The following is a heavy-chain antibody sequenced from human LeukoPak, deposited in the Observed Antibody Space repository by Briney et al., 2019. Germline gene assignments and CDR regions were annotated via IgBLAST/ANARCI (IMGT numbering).Heavy chain of an antibody. CDR1: GFTFSSYS. CDR2: ISSSSITI. J-gene: IGHJ3*02. V-gene: IGHV3-48*04. CDR3: ARDAPDNSWHAFDI. Sequence: GGSLRLSCAASGFTFSSYSMNWVRQAPGKGLEWVSYISSSSITIYYADSVKGRFTISRDNARNSLYLQMNSLRAEDTAVYYCARDAPDNSWHAFDIWGQGTMVTVPS. D-gene: IGHD6-13*01.